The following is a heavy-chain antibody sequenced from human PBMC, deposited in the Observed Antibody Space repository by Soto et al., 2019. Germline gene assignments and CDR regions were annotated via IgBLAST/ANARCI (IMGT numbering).Heavy chain of an antibody. CDR1: GGSISSCDYF. J-gene: IGHJ6*02. V-gene: IGHV4-30-4*01. CDR3: ARGLVIRPYYYHGMDV. Sequence: QVQLQESGPGLVKPSQTLSLTCTVSGGSISSCDYFWSWIRQSPGKGLEWIGYISSIGSTYYNPSLKSRVSVSRDTSKNQFSLKPSSVTTTDTAVYYCARGLVIRPYYYHGMDVWGQGTTVTVSS. D-gene: IGHD3-9*01. CDR2: ISSIGST.